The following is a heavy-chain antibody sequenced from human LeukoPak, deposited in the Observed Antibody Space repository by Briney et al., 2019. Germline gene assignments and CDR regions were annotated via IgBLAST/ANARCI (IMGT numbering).Heavy chain of an antibody. Sequence: ASVKVSCKASGGTFSSYAISWVRQVPGQGLEWMGGIIPIFGTANYAQKFQGRVTITTDESTSTAYMELSSLRSEDTAVYYCARDTDYGSGSYYGYWGQGTLVTVSS. CDR3: ARDTDYGSGSYYGY. J-gene: IGHJ4*02. CDR1: GGTFSSYA. CDR2: IIPIFGTA. D-gene: IGHD3-10*01. V-gene: IGHV1-69*05.